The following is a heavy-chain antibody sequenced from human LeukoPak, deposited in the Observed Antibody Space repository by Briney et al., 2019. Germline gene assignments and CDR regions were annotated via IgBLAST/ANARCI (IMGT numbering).Heavy chain of an antibody. CDR3: ARARRDGYNYFDY. CDR1: GGPISSSNYY. V-gene: IGHV4-31*03. Sequence: SETLSLTCTVSGGPISSSNYYWSWIRQHPGKGLEWIGYIYYSGSTYYSPSLKSRVTISVDTSKNQFSLKLSSVTAADTAVYYCARARRDGYNYFDYWGQGTLVTVSS. D-gene: IGHD5-24*01. CDR2: IYYSGST. J-gene: IGHJ4*02.